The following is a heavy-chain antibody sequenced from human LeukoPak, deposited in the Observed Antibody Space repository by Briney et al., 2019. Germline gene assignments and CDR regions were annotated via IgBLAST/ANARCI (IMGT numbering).Heavy chain of an antibody. J-gene: IGHJ4*02. D-gene: IGHD3-22*01. CDR2: IYYSGST. Sequence: SETLSLTCTVSGGSVSSGSYYWSWIRQPPGKGLEWIGYIYYSGSTNYNPSLKSRVTISVDTSKNQFSLKLSSVTAADTAVYYCARDGYYYDSSGYYPYFDYWGQGTLVTVSS. CDR1: GGSVSSGSYY. V-gene: IGHV4-61*01. CDR3: ARDGYYYDSSGYYPYFDY.